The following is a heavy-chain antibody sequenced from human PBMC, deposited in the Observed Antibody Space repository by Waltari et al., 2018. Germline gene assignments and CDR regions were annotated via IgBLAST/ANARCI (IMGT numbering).Heavy chain of an antibody. CDR2: INPHGTST. D-gene: IGHD3-22*01. J-gene: IGHJ6*02. Sequence: EVQLVESGGDLVQPGGSLRLSCAGSGFTFNTYWMHWVRQVPGKGLVWGSRINPHGTSTTYSYSVKGRFTISRDNAKNTLYLQMNSLRAEDTAVYYCARGHYDSSGYYLSYYYGLDVWGQGTTVTVSS. CDR3: ARGHYDSSGYYLSYYYGLDV. V-gene: IGHV3-74*02. CDR1: GFTFNTYW.